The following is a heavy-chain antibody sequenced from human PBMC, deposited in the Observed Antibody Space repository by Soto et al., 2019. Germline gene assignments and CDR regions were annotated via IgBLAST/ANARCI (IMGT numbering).Heavy chain of an antibody. J-gene: IGHJ4*02. CDR3: GRGGSWTGVHN. CDR2: IISIFGPA. Sequence: QVQLVQSGAEVKMPGSSVKVSCKASGGTLHNHAVTWVRQAPGQGLEWMGGIISIFGPAKYAQNFQGRVTITADESTNTPYRGLTSRRSEDTAVYYCGRGGSWTGVHNWAQGTLVTVSS. V-gene: IGHV1-69*01. CDR1: GGTLHNHA. D-gene: IGHD6-13*01.